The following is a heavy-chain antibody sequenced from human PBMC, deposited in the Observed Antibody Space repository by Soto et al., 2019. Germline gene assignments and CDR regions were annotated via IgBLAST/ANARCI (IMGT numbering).Heavy chain of an antibody. D-gene: IGHD6-19*01. J-gene: IGHJ3*02. CDR2: IKQDGSEK. V-gene: IGHV3-7*01. CDR1: GFTSSSYW. Sequence: GGSLRLSCAASGFTSSSYWMSWVRQAPGKGLEWVANIKQDGSEKYYVDSVKGRFTISRDNAKNSLYLQMNSLRAEDTAVYYCARPFIAVAGNDAFDIWGQGTMVTVSS. CDR3: ARPFIAVAGNDAFDI.